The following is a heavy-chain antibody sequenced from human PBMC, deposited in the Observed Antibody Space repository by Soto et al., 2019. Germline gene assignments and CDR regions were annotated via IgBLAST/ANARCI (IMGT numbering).Heavy chain of an antibody. V-gene: IGHV3-30*18. Sequence: QVQLVESGGGVVQPGRSLRLSCAASGFTFSSYGMHWVRQAPGKGLEWVAVISYDGSNKYYADSVKGRFTISRDNSKNTLYLQMNSLRAEDTPVYYCAKAGGIYCSSTSCYPFDAFDIWGQGTMVTVSS. CDR3: AKAGGIYCSSTSCYPFDAFDI. CDR2: ISYDGSNK. D-gene: IGHD2-2*01. J-gene: IGHJ3*02. CDR1: GFTFSSYG.